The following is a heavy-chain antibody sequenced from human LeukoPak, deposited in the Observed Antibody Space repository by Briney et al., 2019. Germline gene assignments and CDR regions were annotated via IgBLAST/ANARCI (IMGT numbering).Heavy chain of an antibody. J-gene: IGHJ4*02. CDR1: GYTFTSYG. D-gene: IGHD2-2*01. Sequence: GASVKVSRKASGYTFTSYGISWVRQAPGQGLEWMGWISAYNGNTNYAQKLQGRVTMTTDTSTSTAYMELRSLRSDDTAVYYCARGRVVVPAATQFDYWGQGTLVTVSS. CDR2: ISAYNGNT. CDR3: ARGRVVVPAATQFDY. V-gene: IGHV1-18*01.